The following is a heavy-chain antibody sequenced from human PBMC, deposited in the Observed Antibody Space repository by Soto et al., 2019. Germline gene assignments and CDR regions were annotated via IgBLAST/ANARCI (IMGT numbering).Heavy chain of an antibody. CDR2: IFWNDDK. CDR1: GFSLGVSGVG. J-gene: IGHJ4*02. D-gene: IGHD6-19*01. V-gene: IGHV2-5*01. CDR3: VHRYASGWLFDYFDY. Sequence: QITLKESGPTLVKPAQTLTLTCTFSGFSLGVSGVGVGWVRQPPGKALEFLALIFWNDDKRYNPSLKTRLTITKDNSKNQVVLAVTNMDPVDTATYLCVHRYASGWLFDYFDYWGQGTQVTVSS.